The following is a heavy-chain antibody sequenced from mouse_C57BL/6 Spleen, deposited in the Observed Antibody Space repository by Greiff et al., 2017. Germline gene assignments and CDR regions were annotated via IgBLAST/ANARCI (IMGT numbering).Heavy chain of an antibody. D-gene: IGHD1-1*01. CDR2: IDPSDSYT. CDR3: ARSNHYYGSSYWYFDV. CDR1: GYTFTSYW. V-gene: IGHV1-69*01. Sequence: QVQLQQPGAELVMPGASVKLSCKASGYTFTSYWMHWVKQRPGQGLEWIGEIDPSDSYTNYNQKFKGKSTLTVDKSSSTAYMQLSSLTSEDSAVYYCARSNHYYGSSYWYFDVWGTGTTVTVSS. J-gene: IGHJ1*03.